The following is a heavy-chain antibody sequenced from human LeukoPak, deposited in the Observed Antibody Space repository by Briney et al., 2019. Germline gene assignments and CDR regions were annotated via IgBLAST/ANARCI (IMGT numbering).Heavy chain of an antibody. D-gene: IGHD6-13*01. J-gene: IGHJ4*02. V-gene: IGHV3-23*01. CDR3: ARDRSSSLDY. Sequence: GGSLRLSCAVSGFTFSSYAMSWVRQAPGKGLEWVSAISGSGGSTYYADSVKGRFTISRDNSKNTLYLQMNSLRAEDTAVYYCARDRSSSLDYWGQGTLVTVSS. CDR2: ISGSGGST. CDR1: GFTFSSYA.